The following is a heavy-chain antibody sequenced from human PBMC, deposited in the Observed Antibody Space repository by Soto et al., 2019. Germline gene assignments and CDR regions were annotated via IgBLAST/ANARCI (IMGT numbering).Heavy chain of an antibody. Sequence: QVQLVQSGAEVKKPGASVKVSCKASGSTFTGYYIHWVRQAPGQGLEWMGWINPNSGATNYPQQFQGRVTMTRDTSISTAYMELGSLRSDDTAVYYCARGGRVERATEDYYFYGVDVWGQGTTVTVS. CDR1: GSTFTGYY. J-gene: IGHJ6*02. CDR2: INPNSGAT. CDR3: ARGGRVERATEDYYFYGVDV. V-gene: IGHV1-2*02. D-gene: IGHD6-6*01.